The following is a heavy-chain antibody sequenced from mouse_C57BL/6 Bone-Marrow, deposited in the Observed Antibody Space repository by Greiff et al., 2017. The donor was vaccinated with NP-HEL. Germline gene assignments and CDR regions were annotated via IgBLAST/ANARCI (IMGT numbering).Heavy chain of an antibody. CDR3: ARSYYDYDGGAMDY. CDR2: IYYSGTI. Sequence: EVQLVESGPGLVKPSQTVFLTCTVTGISITTGNYRWSWIRQFPGNKLEWIGYIYYSGTITYNPSLTSRTTITRDTPKNQFFLEMNSLTAEDTATYYCARSYYDYDGGAMDYWGQGTSVTVSS. CDR1: GISITTGNYR. J-gene: IGHJ4*01. V-gene: IGHV3-5*01. D-gene: IGHD2-4*01.